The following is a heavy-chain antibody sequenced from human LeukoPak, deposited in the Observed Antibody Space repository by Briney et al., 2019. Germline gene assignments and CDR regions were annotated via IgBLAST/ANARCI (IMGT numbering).Heavy chain of an antibody. V-gene: IGHV1-18*01. J-gene: IGHJ4*02. CDR1: GYTFTSYD. Sequence: ASVKVSCKASGYTFTSYDISWLRQAPGQGLEWMGRISAYNGNTNYAQKLQGRVTMTTDTSTRTAYMELRSLRSDDTAVYLCAREYYDYYEGFDYWGQGTLVTVSS. CDR3: AREYYDYYEGFDY. CDR2: ISAYNGNT. D-gene: IGHD3-22*01.